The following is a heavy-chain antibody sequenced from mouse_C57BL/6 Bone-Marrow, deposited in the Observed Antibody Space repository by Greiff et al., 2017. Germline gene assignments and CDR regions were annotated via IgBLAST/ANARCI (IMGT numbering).Heavy chain of an antibody. J-gene: IGHJ1*03. CDR2: INPSNGGT. V-gene: IGHV1-19*01. D-gene: IGHD1-1*01. Sequence: EVQLQQSGPVLVKPGASVKMSCKASGYTFTDYYMNWVKQSHGKSLEWIGVINPSNGGTSYNQKFKGKATLTFDKSSSTAYMALNSLTSEDSAVYYCARRVLRWWYFDVWGTGTTVTVSS. CDR1: GYTFTDYY. CDR3: ARRVLRWWYFDV.